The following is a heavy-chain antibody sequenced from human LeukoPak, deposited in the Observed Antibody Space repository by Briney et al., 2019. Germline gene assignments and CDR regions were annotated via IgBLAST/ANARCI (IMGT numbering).Heavy chain of an antibody. CDR3: TKLKGWYGDGYFDS. J-gene: IGHJ4*02. CDR1: GFSLSSKY. V-gene: IGHV3-53*01. CDR2: IYSGGTT. D-gene: IGHD6-19*01. Sequence: GGSLRLSCAASGFSLSSKYMSWVRQPAGKGLEWVSVIYSGGTTFYADSVKGRFTISRDNSKNTLYLQMNSLKPDDTAGYYCTKLKGWYGDGYFDSWGPGTLVTVSS.